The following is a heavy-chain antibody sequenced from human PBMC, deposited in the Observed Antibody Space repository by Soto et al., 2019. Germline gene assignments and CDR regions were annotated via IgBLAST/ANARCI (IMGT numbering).Heavy chain of an antibody. J-gene: IGHJ6*02. Sequence: QVQLVQSGAEVKKPGSSVKVSCKASGGTFSSYAITWVRQAPGQGLEWMGGIIPIFGTANYAQKFQGRVTITADESTSTPYMEQSSLRSEDTAVYYCASRDSGNFGSYYYYGMDVWGQGTTVTVSS. CDR3: ASRDSGNFGSYYYYGMDV. D-gene: IGHD1-26*01. V-gene: IGHV1-69*12. CDR1: GGTFSSYA. CDR2: IIPIFGTA.